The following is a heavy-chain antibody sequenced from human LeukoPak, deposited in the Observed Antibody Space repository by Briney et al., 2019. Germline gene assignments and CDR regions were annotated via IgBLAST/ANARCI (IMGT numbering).Heavy chain of an antibody. CDR3: AKDRRTMVRGVISGFDY. V-gene: IGHV3-23*01. CDR2: ISGSGGST. Sequence: GESRRLSCAASGFSFSSYAMSWVRQAPGKGLEWVSAISGSGGSTYYADSVKGQFTLSRDNSKNTLYLQMNSLRAEDKGVYYCAKDRRTMVRGVISGFDYWGQGTLVTVPS. D-gene: IGHD3-10*01. J-gene: IGHJ4*02. CDR1: GFSFSSYA.